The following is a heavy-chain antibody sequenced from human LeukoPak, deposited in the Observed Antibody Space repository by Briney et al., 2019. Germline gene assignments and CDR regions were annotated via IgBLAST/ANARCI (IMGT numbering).Heavy chain of an antibody. V-gene: IGHV4-30-2*01. CDR1: GGSISSGGYY. J-gene: IGHJ4*02. CDR2: IYHSGST. CDR3: ARFDLTTVTNTRDY. D-gene: IGHD4-11*01. Sequence: PSQTLSLTCTVSGGSISSGGYYRSWIRQPPGKGLEWIGYIYHSGSTYYNPSLKSRVTISVDRSKNQFSLKLSSVTAADTAVYFCARFDLTTVTNTRDYWGQGTLVTVSS.